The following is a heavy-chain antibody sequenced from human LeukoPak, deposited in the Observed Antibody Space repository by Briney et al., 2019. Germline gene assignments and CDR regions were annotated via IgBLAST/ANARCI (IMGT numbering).Heavy chain of an antibody. CDR1: GYIFNGYG. Sequence: GASVKVSCKSSGYIFNGYGITWVRQAPGQGLEWMGWISGYNGNTKYAQKFQGRVTMTTDTPTSTGYMELRTLRSDNTAVYYCARVFGLFLIPTSYFDLWGQGSLVTVSS. CDR2: ISGYNGNT. V-gene: IGHV1-18*01. CDR3: ARVFGLFLIPTSYFDL. D-gene: IGHD2-2*01. J-gene: IGHJ4*02.